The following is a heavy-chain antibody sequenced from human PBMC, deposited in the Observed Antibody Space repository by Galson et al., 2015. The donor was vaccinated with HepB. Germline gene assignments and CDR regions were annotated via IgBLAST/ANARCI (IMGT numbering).Heavy chain of an antibody. CDR3: VRMTTVKNWFDP. Sequence: TLSLTCAVSGGSISSGGYYWSWIRQSPGKGLEWIAYIYYSGYTYYNPSLKSRVTISADTSKNQFSLKLNSVTAADTAVYYCVRMTTVKNWFDPWGQGTLVTVSS. V-gene: IGHV4-30-4*01. CDR2: IYYSGYT. D-gene: IGHD4-17*01. CDR1: GGSISSGGYY. J-gene: IGHJ5*02.